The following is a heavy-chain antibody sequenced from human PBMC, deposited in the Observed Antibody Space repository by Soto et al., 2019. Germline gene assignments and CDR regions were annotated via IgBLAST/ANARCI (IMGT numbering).Heavy chain of an antibody. CDR3: AKGGAAGRVLDV. CDR2: ISSGSEYI. V-gene: IGHV3-21*01. Sequence: GGSLRLSCAASGFTFSTTGMNWVRQAPGKGLQWVSSISSGSEYIFRADSVKGRLTTSRDNAKNSVYLQMNNLRVEDTAVYYCAKGGAAGRVLDVWGQGTTVTVSS. CDR1: GFTFSTTG. D-gene: IGHD6-13*01. J-gene: IGHJ6*02.